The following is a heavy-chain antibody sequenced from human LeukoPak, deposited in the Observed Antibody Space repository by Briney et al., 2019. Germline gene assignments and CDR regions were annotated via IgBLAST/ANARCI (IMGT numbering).Heavy chain of an antibody. CDR1: GGTFSSYA. V-gene: IGHV1-69*01. D-gene: IGHD2-15*01. Sequence: ASVKVSCKASGGTFSSYAISWVRQAPGQGLEWMGGIIPIFGTANYAQKFQGRVTITADESTSTAYMELNSLRAEDTAVYYCARGYCSGGSCQRFDYWGQGTLVTVSS. J-gene: IGHJ4*02. CDR3: ARGYCSGGSCQRFDY. CDR2: IIPIFGTA.